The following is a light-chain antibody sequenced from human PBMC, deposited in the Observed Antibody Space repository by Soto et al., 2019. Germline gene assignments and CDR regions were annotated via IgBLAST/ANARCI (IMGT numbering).Light chain of an antibody. V-gene: IGKV3-11*01. CDR3: QQRSNWPPIA. J-gene: IGKJ5*01. CDR2: DAS. CDR1: QSVSSY. Sequence: EIVLTQSPATLSLSPGESATLSCRASQSVSSYLAWYQQKPGQAPSLLIYDASNRATGVPARFSGSGSGTDFTLTISSLEPEDFAVYYGQQRSNWPPIAFGQGTRLEIK.